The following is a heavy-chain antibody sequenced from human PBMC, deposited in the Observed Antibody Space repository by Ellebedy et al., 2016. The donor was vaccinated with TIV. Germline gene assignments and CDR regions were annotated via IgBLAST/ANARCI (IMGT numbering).Heavy chain of an antibody. CDR1: GFTFGRYG. D-gene: IGHD3-10*01. Sequence: GESLKISCAASGFTFGRYGMHWVRQAPGKGLEWVAFIRYDGSNKYYADSVKGRFTISRDNSKNTLYLQMNSLRAEDTAVYYCAKDWFGELFYDYWGQGTLVTVSS. V-gene: IGHV3-30*02. J-gene: IGHJ4*02. CDR2: IRYDGSNK. CDR3: AKDWFGELFYDY.